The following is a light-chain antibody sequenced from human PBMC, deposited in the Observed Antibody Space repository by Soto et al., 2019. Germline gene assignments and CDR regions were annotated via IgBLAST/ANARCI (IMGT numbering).Light chain of an antibody. CDR2: AAS. CDR1: QRISSTY. V-gene: IGKV3-11*01. J-gene: IGKJ4*01. Sequence: IVLTQSQGTLSVSAGERATLSCRASQRISSTYLTLYHQKPCQAPRLLIYAASNRATGIPARFSGTGSGTEFTRTITCRETEDFAAYYCQQRRNSPSLTVGGGTKVDIK. CDR3: QQRRNSPSLT.